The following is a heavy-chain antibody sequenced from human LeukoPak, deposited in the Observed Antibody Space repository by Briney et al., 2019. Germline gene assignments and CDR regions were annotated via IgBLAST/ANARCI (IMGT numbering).Heavy chain of an antibody. CDR2: MNPNSGNT. Sequence: ASVKVSCKVSGYTLTELSMHWVRQAPGKGLEWMGWMNPNSGNTGYAQKFQGRVTMTRNTSISTAYMELSSLRSEDTAVYYCARALRGSSGWYSAGYWGQGTLVTVSS. CDR3: ARALRGSSGWYSAGY. J-gene: IGHJ4*02. CDR1: GYTLTELS. V-gene: IGHV1-8*01. D-gene: IGHD6-19*01.